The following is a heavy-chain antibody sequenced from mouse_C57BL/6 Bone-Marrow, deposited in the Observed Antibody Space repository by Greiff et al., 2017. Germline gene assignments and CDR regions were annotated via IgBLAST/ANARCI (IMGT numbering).Heavy chain of an antibody. CDR3: ASTGPGFVD. D-gene: IGHD2-1*01. Sequence: DVMLVESGGDLVKPGASLKLSCAASGFTFSSYGMSWVRQTPDKRLEWVATISSGGSYTYYPDSVKGRFTISRDNATNTLYLQMSSLKSEDTAMFYYASTGPGFVDWSQGTNLTVTT. CDR2: ISSGGSYT. CDR1: GFTFSSYG. V-gene: IGHV5-6*02. J-gene: IGHJ2*01.